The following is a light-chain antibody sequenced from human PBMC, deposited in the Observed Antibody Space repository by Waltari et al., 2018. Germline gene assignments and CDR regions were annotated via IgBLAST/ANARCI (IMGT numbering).Light chain of an antibody. Sequence: IQLTQSPSSLSASVGDRVTITCRASRNIAIWLAWYQQKPGKAPKLLISTASSLQSGVPLRFSGSGSGTDFTLTISNLQPEDVATYYCQHSDGFPWAFGQGTWVELK. V-gene: IGKV1-12*01. CDR1: RNIAIW. CDR3: QHSDGFPWA. CDR2: TAS. J-gene: IGKJ1*01.